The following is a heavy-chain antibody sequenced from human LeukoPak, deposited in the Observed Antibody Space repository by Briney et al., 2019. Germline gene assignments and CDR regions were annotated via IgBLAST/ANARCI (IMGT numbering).Heavy chain of an antibody. CDR3: ARDPDRLVGATDYLEY. J-gene: IGHJ4*02. CDR1: GFTFSSYA. Sequence: GRSLRLSCAASGFTFSSYAMHWVRQAPGKGLEWVAIISYDGSNKYHAESVKGRFTISRDNSKNTLYLQMDSLRGEDTALYYCARDPDRLVGATDYLEYWGQGALVAVSS. D-gene: IGHD1-26*01. V-gene: IGHV3-30*01. CDR2: ISYDGSNK.